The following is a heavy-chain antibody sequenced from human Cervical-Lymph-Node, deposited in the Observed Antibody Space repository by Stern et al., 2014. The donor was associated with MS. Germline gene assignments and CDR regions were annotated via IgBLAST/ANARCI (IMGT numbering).Heavy chain of an antibody. V-gene: IGHV1-3*01. Sequence: QVQLVQSGAEVKKPGASVKVSCKASGYTFTSYAMHWVRQAPGQRLEWMGWINAGNGNTKYSQKFQGRVTITRDTSASTAYMELSSRRSEERAVYYCGRGGSGSSNGFRDVGGQGTTVTVS. CDR2: INAGNGNT. CDR3: GRGGSGSSNGFRDV. CDR1: GYTFTSYA. D-gene: IGHD6-19*01. J-gene: IGHJ6*02.